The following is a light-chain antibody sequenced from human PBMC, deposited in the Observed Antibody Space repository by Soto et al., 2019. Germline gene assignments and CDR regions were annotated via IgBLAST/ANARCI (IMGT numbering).Light chain of an antibody. J-gene: IGLJ3*02. CDR3: GSYTSTSTLVV. Sequence: QSALTQPASVSGSPGQSITVSCAGSSSDIGGYNLVAWYQQHPGKAPKLIIYDVSNRPSGVSNRFSGSKSGNTASLTISGLQPEDEAVYHGGSYTSTSTLVVFGGGTKVTVL. CDR1: SSDIGGYNL. V-gene: IGLV2-14*02. CDR2: DVS.